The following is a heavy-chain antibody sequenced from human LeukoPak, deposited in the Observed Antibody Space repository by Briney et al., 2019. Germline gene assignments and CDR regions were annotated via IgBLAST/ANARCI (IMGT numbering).Heavy chain of an antibody. V-gene: IGHV4-34*01. CDR1: GGSFSGYY. CDR2: IYYSGST. Sequence: SETLSLTCAVSGGSFSGYYWSWIRQHPGKGLEWIGYIYYSGSTYYNPSLKSRVTISVDTSKNQFSLKLSSVTAADTAVYYCALGDDFDYWGQGTLVTVSS. J-gene: IGHJ4*02. CDR3: ALGDDFDY.